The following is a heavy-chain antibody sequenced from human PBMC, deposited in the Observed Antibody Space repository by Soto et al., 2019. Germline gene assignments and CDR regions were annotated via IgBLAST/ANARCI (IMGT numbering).Heavy chain of an antibody. CDR3: AREVLGYCSSTSCPPYYYYGMDV. J-gene: IGHJ6*02. Sequence: GASVKVSCKASGGTFSSYAISWVRQAPGQGLEWMGGIIPIFGTANYAQKFQGRVTITADESTSTAYMELSSLRSEDTAVYYCAREVLGYCSSTSCPPYYYYGMDVWGQGTTVTVS. V-gene: IGHV1-69*13. CDR2: IIPIFGTA. CDR1: GGTFSSYA. D-gene: IGHD2-2*01.